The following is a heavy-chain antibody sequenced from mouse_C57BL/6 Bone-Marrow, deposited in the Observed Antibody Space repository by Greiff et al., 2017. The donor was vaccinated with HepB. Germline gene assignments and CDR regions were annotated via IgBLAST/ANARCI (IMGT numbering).Heavy chain of an antibody. J-gene: IGHJ3*01. CDR1: GFTFSDYY. CDR3: ARGDYDYGAWFAY. Sequence: EVKLMDSGGGLVQPGGSLKLSCAASGFTFSDYYMYWVRQTPEKRLEWVAYISNGGGSTYYPDTVKGRFTISRDNAKNTLYLQMSRLKSEDTAMYYCARGDYDYGAWFAYWGQGTLVTVSA. V-gene: IGHV5-12*01. CDR2: ISNGGGST. D-gene: IGHD2-4*01.